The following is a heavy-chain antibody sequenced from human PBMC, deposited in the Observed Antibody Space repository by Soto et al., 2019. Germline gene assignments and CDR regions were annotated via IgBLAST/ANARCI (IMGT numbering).Heavy chain of an antibody. CDR1: GFTFTNYA. CDR3: AKDRFTSTVRKYWFFDL. J-gene: IGHJ2*01. Sequence: EVQLLESGGGLVKPGGSLRLSCAASGFTFTNYAMTWVRQAPGKGLEWVSSIGGGDGDTSYADSVKGRFTISRDNSENTMFRQMNSLRPDDTAVYYCAKDRFTSTVRKYWFFDLWGRGTLVTVSS. V-gene: IGHV3-23*01. D-gene: IGHD3-10*01. CDR2: IGGGDGDT.